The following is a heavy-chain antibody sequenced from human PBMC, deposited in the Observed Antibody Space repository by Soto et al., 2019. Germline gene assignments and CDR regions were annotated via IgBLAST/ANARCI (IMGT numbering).Heavy chain of an antibody. CDR1: GGSIGSYY. CDR2: MYYSGSF. Sequence: SLTCTVSGGSIGSYYWSWIRQPPGKGLEWIAFMYYSGSFNYNPSLRSRVTISVDTSKNQFSLKVTSMTADDTAVYFCAKSYYDTTGFAVDPWGQGTLVTVSS. J-gene: IGHJ5*02. V-gene: IGHV4-59*08. D-gene: IGHD3-22*01. CDR3: AKSYYDTTGFAVDP.